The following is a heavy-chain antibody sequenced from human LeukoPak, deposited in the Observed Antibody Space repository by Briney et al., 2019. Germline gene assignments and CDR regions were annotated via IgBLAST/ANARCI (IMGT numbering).Heavy chain of an antibody. V-gene: IGHV1-8*03. CDR3: ARGRVRDFWSGYTPERSFDY. Sequence: ASVKVSCKASGGTFSSYAISWVRQATGQGLEWMGWMNPNSGNTGYAQKFQGRVTITRNTSISTAYMELSSLRSEDTAVYYCARGRVRDFWSGYTPERSFDYWGQGTLVTVSS. D-gene: IGHD3-3*01. CDR1: GGTFSSYA. CDR2: MNPNSGNT. J-gene: IGHJ4*02.